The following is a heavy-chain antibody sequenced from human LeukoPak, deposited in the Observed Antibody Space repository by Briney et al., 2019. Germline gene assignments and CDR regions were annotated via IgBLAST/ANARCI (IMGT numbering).Heavy chain of an antibody. CDR2: MYDSGYT. V-gene: IGHV4-59*01. Sequence: PSETLSLTCTVSGGSISSYYSSWIRQPPGKGLEWIGYMYDSGYTNYNPSLKSRVTISVDTSKNQFSLKLSSLTAADTAMYYCARGTLLVVPYGEPVFDYWGQGILVTVSS. CDR3: ARGTLLVVPYGEPVFDY. CDR1: GGSISSYY. D-gene: IGHD2-2*01. J-gene: IGHJ4*02.